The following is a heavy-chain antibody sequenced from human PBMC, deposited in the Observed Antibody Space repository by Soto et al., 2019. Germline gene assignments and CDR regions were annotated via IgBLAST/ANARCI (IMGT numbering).Heavy chain of an antibody. D-gene: IGHD3-22*01. Sequence: GESLKISCQSSGYTFSNFWIGWVRQLPGKGLEWMGIIYPGDHETRYSPSFHGKVTISADRSINTAYLQMNSLRVEDTAVYYCAIGYYSKKFDYWGQGTLVTVSS. CDR2: IYPGDHET. J-gene: IGHJ4*02. CDR1: GYTFSNFW. V-gene: IGHV5-51*01. CDR3: AIGYYSKKFDY.